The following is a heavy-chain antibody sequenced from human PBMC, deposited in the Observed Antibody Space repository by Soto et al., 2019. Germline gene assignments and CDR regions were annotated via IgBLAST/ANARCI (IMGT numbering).Heavy chain of an antibody. D-gene: IGHD6-19*01. V-gene: IGHV1-8*01. Sequence: QVQLVQSGAEVKKPGASVKVSCTFTSYDINWVRQATGQGLEWMGWMNPNSGNTRYAQKFQGRVTMTRNTSNFTAYMELSSLRSEDTAVYYCARGPGSSDWRFSYYYMAVWGQGTTVTVSS. J-gene: IGHJ6*02. CDR3: ARGPGSSDWRFSYYYMAV. CDR1: FTSYD. CDR2: MNPNSGNT.